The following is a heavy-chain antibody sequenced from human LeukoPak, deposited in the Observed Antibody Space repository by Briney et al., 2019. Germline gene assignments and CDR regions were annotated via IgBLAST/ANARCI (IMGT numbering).Heavy chain of an antibody. CDR3: ARSMFGDSTGYNDAFDM. CDR1: GFTFSHHG. J-gene: IGHJ3*02. CDR2: IWYDGSKK. Sequence: PGPSLRLSCAVSGFTFSHHGMHWGRQAPGKGLEWVAVIWYDGSKKYYADSVRGRFTISRDDCKNILFLQMNSLRAEDTALYYCARSMFGDSTGYNDAFDMWGQGTMVTVSS. D-gene: IGHD3-22*01. V-gene: IGHV3-33*01.